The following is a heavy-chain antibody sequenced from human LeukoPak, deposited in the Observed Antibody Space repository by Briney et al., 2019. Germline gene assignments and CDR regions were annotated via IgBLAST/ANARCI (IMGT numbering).Heavy chain of an antibody. D-gene: IGHD6-6*01. CDR3: AHRLSSSSLFDH. J-gene: IGHJ4*02. Sequence: KESGPTLVKPTQTLTLTCTSSGFSLSSSGVGVGWIRQPPGKALEWLALIYWNDDKRYSPSLKSRLTITKDSSKNQVVLTMTNMDPLDTATYYCAHRLSSSSLFDHWGQGTLVTVSS. V-gene: IGHV2-5*01. CDR2: IYWNDDK. CDR1: GFSLSSSGVG.